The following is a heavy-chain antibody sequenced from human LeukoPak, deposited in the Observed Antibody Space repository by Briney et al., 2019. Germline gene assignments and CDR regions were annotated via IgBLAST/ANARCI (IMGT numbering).Heavy chain of an antibody. CDR3: AVAGYGRRFDY. CDR1: DGAFSDYY. Sequence: PSETLSLTCAVYDGAFSDYYWSWIRQPPGKGLEWIGGINHSGNTNYRPSLKSRVTISVDTSKKQFSLNVTSVTAADTAVYYCAVAGYGRRFDYWGQGTLVTVSS. CDR2: INHSGNT. D-gene: IGHD5-18*01. V-gene: IGHV4-34*01. J-gene: IGHJ4*02.